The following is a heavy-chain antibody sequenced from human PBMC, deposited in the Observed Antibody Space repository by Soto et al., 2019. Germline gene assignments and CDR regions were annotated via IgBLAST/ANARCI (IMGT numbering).Heavy chain of an antibody. CDR3: ARDRVGGYYCGYFDD. D-gene: IGHD3-22*01. V-gene: IGHV3-66*01. Sequence: EVQLVESGGGLVQPGGSLRLSCAASGFTVSSNYMSWVRQAPGKGLEWVSVIYSGGSTYYADSVKGRFTISRDNSKITLYLQMNSLRAEDTAVYYCARDRVGGYYCGYFDDWGQGTLVTVSS. J-gene: IGHJ4*02. CDR2: IYSGGST. CDR1: GFTVSSNY.